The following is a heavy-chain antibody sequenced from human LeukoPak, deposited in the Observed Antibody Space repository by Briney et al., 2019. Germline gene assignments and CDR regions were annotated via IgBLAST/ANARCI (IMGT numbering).Heavy chain of an antibody. D-gene: IGHD3-10*01. CDR2: IYYSGST. CDR3: ARVQGSGSQLSGWYYYFDY. Sequence: SETLSLTCTVSGGSISSYYWSWIRQPPGKGLEWIGYIYYSGSTNYNPSLKSRVTISVDTSKNQFSLKLSSVTAADTAVYYCARVQGSGSQLSGWYYYFDYWGQGTLVTVSS. CDR1: GGSISSYY. V-gene: IGHV4-59*01. J-gene: IGHJ4*02.